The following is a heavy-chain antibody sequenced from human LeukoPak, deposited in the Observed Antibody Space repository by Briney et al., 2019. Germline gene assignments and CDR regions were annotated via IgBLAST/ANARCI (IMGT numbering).Heavy chain of an antibody. CDR2: ISYDGSNK. Sequence: GRSLRLSCAASGFTFSSYAMHWVRQAPGKGLEWVAVISYDGSNKYYADSVKGRFTIPRDSSKNTLYLQMNSLRAEDTAVYYCAREGRGGGYESQYYFDYWGQGTLVTVPS. D-gene: IGHD5-12*01. J-gene: IGHJ4*02. CDR3: AREGRGGGYESQYYFDY. CDR1: GFTFSSYA. V-gene: IGHV3-30-3*01.